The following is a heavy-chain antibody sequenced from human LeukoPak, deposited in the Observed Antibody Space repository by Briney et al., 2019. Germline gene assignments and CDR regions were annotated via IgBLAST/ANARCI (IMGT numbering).Heavy chain of an antibody. J-gene: IGHJ4*02. CDR2: IYYSGST. CDR3: ARLSNYYGSGS. V-gene: IGHV4-39*01. Sequence: SETLSLTCTVSGGSLSSSSYYWGWIRQPPGRGLEWIGSIYYSGSTYYNPSLKSRVTISADTSKNQFSLKMSSVTAADTAVYYCARLSNYYGSGSWGQGTLVTVSS. CDR1: GGSLSSSSYY. D-gene: IGHD3-10*01.